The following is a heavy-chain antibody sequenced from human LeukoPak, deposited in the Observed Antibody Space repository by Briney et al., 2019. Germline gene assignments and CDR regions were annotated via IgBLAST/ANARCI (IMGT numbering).Heavy chain of an antibody. Sequence: GGSLRLSCAASGFTFISYEMNWVRQAPGKGLEWISYISSSGKTIHYADSVKGRFTISRDNAKNSLYLQMNSLRAEDTALYYCASSRYDSSGYYGIIGYWGQGTLVTVSS. J-gene: IGHJ4*02. V-gene: IGHV3-48*03. D-gene: IGHD3-22*01. CDR2: ISSSGKTI. CDR3: ASSRYDSSGYYGIIGY. CDR1: GFTFISYE.